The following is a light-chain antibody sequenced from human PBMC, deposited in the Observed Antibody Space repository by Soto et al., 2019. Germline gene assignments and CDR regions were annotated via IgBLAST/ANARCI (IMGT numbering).Light chain of an antibody. V-gene: IGKV1-5*01. CDR3: QQGYTSAIT. CDR2: GAS. Sequence: DIQMTQSPSTLSASVGDRVTITCRASQSISSWLAWYQQKPGNAPKLLIYGASSLQSGVPSRFSGSGSGTDFTLTVNSLQPEDFATYYCQQGYTSAITFGQGTRLEIK. CDR1: QSISSW. J-gene: IGKJ5*01.